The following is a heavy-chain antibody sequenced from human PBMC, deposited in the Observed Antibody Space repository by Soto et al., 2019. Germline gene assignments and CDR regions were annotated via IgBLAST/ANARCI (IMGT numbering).Heavy chain of an antibody. CDR1: GFSFSTYW. Sequence: EVQLVESGGGLVQPGGSLRLSCAASGFSFSTYWMHWVRQAPGKGLVWVSRIKGDESDTNYADSVKGRFTISSDNAQNTLYLQMSSLRAEDTAIYYCARGAYRAYYLDHWGQGALVTIS. CDR2: IKGDESDT. CDR3: ARGAYRAYYLDH. J-gene: IGHJ4*02. V-gene: IGHV3-74*01. D-gene: IGHD3-10*01.